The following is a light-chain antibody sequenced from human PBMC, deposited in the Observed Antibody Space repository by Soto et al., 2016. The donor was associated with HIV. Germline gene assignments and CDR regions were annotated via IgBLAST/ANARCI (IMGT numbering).Light chain of an antibody. CDR2: KAS. CDR1: QSISSW. Sequence: DIQMTQSPSTLSASVGDRVTITCRASQSISSWLAWYQQKPGKAPNLLIYKASSLESGVPSSFSGSGSGTEFTLTISSLQPDDFATYYCQQYDSYPYTFGQGTKAGD. J-gene: IGKJ2*01. CDR3: QQYDSYPYT. V-gene: IGKV1-5*03.